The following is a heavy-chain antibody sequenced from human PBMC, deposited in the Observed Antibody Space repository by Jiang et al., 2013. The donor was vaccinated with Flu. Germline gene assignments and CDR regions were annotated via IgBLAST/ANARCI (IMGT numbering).Heavy chain of an antibody. Sequence: GPGLVKPSETLSLTCTVSGGSISSSSYYWGWIRQPPGKGLEWIGSIYYSGSTYYNPSLKSRVTISVDTSKNQFSLKLSSVTAADTAVYYCARLENGDYDDYWGQGTLVTVSS. J-gene: IGHJ4*02. CDR3: ARLENGDYDDY. CDR1: GGSISSSSYY. V-gene: IGHV4-39*01. CDR2: IYYSGST. D-gene: IGHD4-17*01.